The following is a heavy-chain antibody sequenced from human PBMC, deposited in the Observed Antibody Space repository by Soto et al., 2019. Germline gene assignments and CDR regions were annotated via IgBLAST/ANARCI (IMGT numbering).Heavy chain of an antibody. CDR1: GGSISSYY. CDR2: IYPSGNT. CDR3: AGDEGHYYSGMDV. Sequence: SETLSLTCTVSGGSISSYYWSWIRQTAGKGLEWIGRIYPSGNTNYNPSLKSRVTLSIDTSKNQFSLEMSSVTAADTAVYFCAGDEGHYYSGMDVWGQGTAVTVSS. V-gene: IGHV4-4*07. J-gene: IGHJ6*02.